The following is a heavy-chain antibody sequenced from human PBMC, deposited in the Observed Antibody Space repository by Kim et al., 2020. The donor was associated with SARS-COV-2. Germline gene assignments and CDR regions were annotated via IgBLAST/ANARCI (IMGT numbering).Heavy chain of an antibody. CDR3: ARPRRWPSHYFDY. CDR1: GGTFSSYA. Sequence: SVKVSCKASGGTFSSYAISWVRQAPGQGLEWMGGIIPIFGTANYAQKFQGRVTITADESTSTAYMELSSLRSEDTAVYYCARPRRWPSHYFDYWGQGTLVTVSS. J-gene: IGHJ4*02. CDR2: IIPIFGTA. D-gene: IGHD4-17*01. V-gene: IGHV1-69*13.